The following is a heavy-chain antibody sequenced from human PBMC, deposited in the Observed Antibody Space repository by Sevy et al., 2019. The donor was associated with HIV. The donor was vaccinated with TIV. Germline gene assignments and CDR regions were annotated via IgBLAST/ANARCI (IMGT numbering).Heavy chain of an antibody. CDR3: ARDRRAGYSSNWYRDFDY. D-gene: IGHD6-13*01. CDR2: ISHDGFNQ. Sequence: GGSLRLSCAASGFTFSDYAMHWVRQAPGKGLEWVAVISHDGFNQYYADSVKGRLTISRDSSKTTLYLEMHSLIAEGTALYYCARDRRAGYSSNWYRDFDYWGQGTLVTVSS. V-gene: IGHV3-30*04. CDR1: GFTFSDYA. J-gene: IGHJ4*02.